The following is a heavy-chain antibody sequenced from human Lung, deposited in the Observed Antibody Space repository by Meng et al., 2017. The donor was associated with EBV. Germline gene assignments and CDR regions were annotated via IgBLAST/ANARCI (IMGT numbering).Heavy chain of an antibody. Sequence: VALLHSGAAVMKPVASVNVSCKASGYSLTDYYIHWVRQAPGQGLEWMGWISPNTDGSNYAQKFQAWVTMTTDASMNTVYMELRNLRSDDTAVYYCARQMDIAVVGFDYWGQGTLVTVSS. J-gene: IGHJ4*02. CDR1: GYSLTDYY. CDR2: ISPNTDGS. D-gene: IGHD5-18*01. V-gene: IGHV1-2*04. CDR3: ARQMDIAVVGFDY.